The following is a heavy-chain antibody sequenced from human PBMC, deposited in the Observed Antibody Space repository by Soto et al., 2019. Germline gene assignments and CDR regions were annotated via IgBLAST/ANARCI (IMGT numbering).Heavy chain of an antibody. Sequence: QVQLVQSGAEVKKPGSSVKVSCKASGGTFSSYAISWVRQAPGQGLEWMGGIIPIFGTANYAQKFQGRVTITADKSTSTAYMELSRLRSEDTTVYYCARGHSSGYYYAEWFDPWGQATLVTVSS. D-gene: IGHD3-22*01. J-gene: IGHJ5*02. V-gene: IGHV1-69*06. CDR2: IIPIFGTA. CDR3: ARGHSSGYYYAEWFDP. CDR1: GGTFSSYA.